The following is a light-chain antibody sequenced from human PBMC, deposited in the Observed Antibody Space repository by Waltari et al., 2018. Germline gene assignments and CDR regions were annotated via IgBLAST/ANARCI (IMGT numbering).Light chain of an antibody. CDR2: GAS. V-gene: IGKV3-20*01. CDR1: QSVGRS. J-gene: IGKJ1*01. Sequence: EIVLTQSPGTLSFSPGERATLSCRASQSVGRSLTRYQQKPGQAPRLLIYGASSRATGIPDRVSGSGSGTDFSLTMSRLEPEDFALYYCQHYVRLPVSFGQGTKVDIK. CDR3: QHYVRLPVS.